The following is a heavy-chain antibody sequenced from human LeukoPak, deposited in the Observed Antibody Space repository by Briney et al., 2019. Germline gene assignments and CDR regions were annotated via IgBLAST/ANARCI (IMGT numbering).Heavy chain of an antibody. J-gene: IGHJ4*02. CDR1: GYTFTSYY. D-gene: IGHD3-22*01. V-gene: IGHV1-46*01. Sequence: ASVKVSCKASGYTFTSYYMHWVRQAPGQGLEWMGIINPSGGSTSYAQKFQGRVTMTRDTSTSTVYMELSSLRSEGTAVYYCARDPYYYDSSGYSRYFDYWGQGTLVTVSS. CDR2: INPSGGST. CDR3: ARDPYYYDSSGYSRYFDY.